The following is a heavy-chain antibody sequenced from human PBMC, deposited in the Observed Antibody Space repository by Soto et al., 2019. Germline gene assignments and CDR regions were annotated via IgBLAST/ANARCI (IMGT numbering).Heavy chain of an antibody. V-gene: IGHV3-33*01. CDR1: GFTFSSYG. J-gene: IGHJ4*02. CDR2: IWYDGSNK. D-gene: IGHD6-13*01. Sequence: PGGSLRLSCAASGFTFSSYGMHWVRQAPGKGLEWVAVIWYDGSNKYYADSVKGRFTISRDNSKNTLYLQMNSLRAEDTAVYYCARDSVSGWAAAGYWGQGTLVTVSS. CDR3: ARDSVSGWAAAGY.